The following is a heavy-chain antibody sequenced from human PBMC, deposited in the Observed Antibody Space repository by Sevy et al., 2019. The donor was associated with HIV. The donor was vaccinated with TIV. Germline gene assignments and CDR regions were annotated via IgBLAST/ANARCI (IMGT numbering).Heavy chain of an antibody. CDR2: IHHNGNT. CDR1: GSSISSGYY. V-gene: IGHV4-38-2*02. J-gene: IGHJ4*02. Sequence: SETLSLTCAVSGSSISSGYYWGWIRQPPGKGLEWIGIIHHNGNTYNNPSLKSRVTMSVDMSKNQFSLRLTSVTAADTAVYYCARESIGAVGDFDHWGQGTLVTVSS. D-gene: IGHD6-13*01. CDR3: ARESIGAVGDFDH.